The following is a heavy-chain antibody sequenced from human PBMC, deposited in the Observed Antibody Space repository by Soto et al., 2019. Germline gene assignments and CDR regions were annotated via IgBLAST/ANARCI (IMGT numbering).Heavy chain of an antibody. V-gene: IGHV1-18*01. CDR3: ARGRYGDY. J-gene: IGHJ4*02. Sequence: VHLVQSGAEVKKPGASVKVSCKGSGYAFTTYGITWVRQAPGQGLEWMGWISAHNGNTNYAQKLQGRVTVTRDTSPSPAYMELRSLRSDDTAVYYCARGRYGDYWGQGARVTVSS. CDR1: GYAFTTYG. CDR2: ISAHNGNT. D-gene: IGHD1-1*01.